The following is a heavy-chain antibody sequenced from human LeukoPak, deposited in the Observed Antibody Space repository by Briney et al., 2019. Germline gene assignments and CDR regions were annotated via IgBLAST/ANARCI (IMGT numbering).Heavy chain of an antibody. CDR3: ARWGSSSVNWFDP. Sequence: PGGSLRLSCAASGFXFSSYSINWVRQAPGKGLEWVSSISSSSSYIYYADSVKGRFTISRDNAKNSLYLQMNSLRAEDTAVYYCARWGSSSVNWFDPWGQGTLVTVSS. J-gene: IGHJ5*02. D-gene: IGHD6-6*01. CDR1: GFXFSSYS. V-gene: IGHV3-21*01. CDR2: ISSSSSYI.